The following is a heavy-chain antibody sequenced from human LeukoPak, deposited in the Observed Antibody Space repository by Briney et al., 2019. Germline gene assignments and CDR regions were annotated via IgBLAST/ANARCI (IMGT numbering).Heavy chain of an antibody. V-gene: IGHV4-34*01. CDR3: ARGSAAYCDSSGYSDY. J-gene: IGHJ4*02. D-gene: IGHD3-22*01. CDR2: INHSGST. Sequence: PSETLSLTCAVYGGSFSGYYWSWIRQPPGKGLEWIGEINHSGSTNYNPSLKSRVTISVDTSKNQFSLKLSSVTAADTAVYYCARGSAAYCDSSGYSDYWGQGTLVTVSS. CDR1: GGSFSGYY.